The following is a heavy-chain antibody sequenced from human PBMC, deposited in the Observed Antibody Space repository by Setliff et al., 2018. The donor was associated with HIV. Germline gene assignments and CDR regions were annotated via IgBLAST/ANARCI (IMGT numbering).Heavy chain of an antibody. V-gene: IGHV2-70*11. Sequence: SGPTLVNPTQPLTLTCTFSGFSLTTTGMCVTWIRQPPGKALEWLARIDWDDDEYYSTSLKTRLTISKDTSKNQVALTMTNMDPVDTATYYCARIKGSWYVDYWGQGTLVTVSS. CDR2: IDWDDDE. CDR1: GFSLTTTGMC. D-gene: IGHD6-13*01. CDR3: ARIKGSWYVDY. J-gene: IGHJ4*02.